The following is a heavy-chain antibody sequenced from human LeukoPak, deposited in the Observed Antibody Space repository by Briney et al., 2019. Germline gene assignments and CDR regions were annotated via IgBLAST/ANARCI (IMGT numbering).Heavy chain of an antibody. CDR2: IYYSGST. CDR3: ARSELLWFGGVSSGCDY. V-gene: IGHV4-59*01. D-gene: IGHD3-10*01. J-gene: IGHJ4*02. CDR1: GGSISSYY. Sequence: SETLSLTCTVSGGSISSYYWSWIRQPPGKGLEWIGYIYYSGSTNYNPSLKSRVTISVDTSKSQFSLKLSSVTAADTAVDFCARSELLWFGGVSSGCDYWGQGTLVTVSS.